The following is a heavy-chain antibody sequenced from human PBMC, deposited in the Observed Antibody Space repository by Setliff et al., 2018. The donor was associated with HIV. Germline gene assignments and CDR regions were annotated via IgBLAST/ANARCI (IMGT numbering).Heavy chain of an antibody. V-gene: IGHV4-61*02. CDR1: GGSISSGSYF. D-gene: IGHD6-13*01. Sequence: SETLSLTCTVSGGSISSGSYFWTWIRQPAGRGLEWIGRIYTSGSTYYNPSLKSRVTISIDTSKNQFSLKLNSVTAADTAVYYCATDGGSSWPFDFWGQGTLVTVSS. J-gene: IGHJ4*02. CDR2: IYTSGST. CDR3: ATDGGSSWPFDF.